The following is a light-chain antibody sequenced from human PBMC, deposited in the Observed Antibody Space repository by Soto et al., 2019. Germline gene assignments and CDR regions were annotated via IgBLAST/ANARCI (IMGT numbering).Light chain of an antibody. CDR1: QSINNY. Sequence: DIQMTQSPSSLSASVGDRVTITCRASQSINNYLSWYHQKPGKAPKLLIYAASSLQSGVPSRFSGSGSGTDFTLTISSLQPEDFATYYCQQSHTTRAFGPGTKVDIK. CDR2: AAS. CDR3: QQSHTTRA. V-gene: IGKV1-39*01. J-gene: IGKJ3*01.